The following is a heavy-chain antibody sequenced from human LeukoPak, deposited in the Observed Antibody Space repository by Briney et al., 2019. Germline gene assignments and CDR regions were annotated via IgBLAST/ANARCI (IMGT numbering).Heavy chain of an antibody. J-gene: IGHJ3*02. CDR3: VRDSGYGLDAFDI. CDR1: GDSVSSNSAA. D-gene: IGHD5-12*01. V-gene: IGHV6-1*01. Sequence: SQTLSLTCAISGDSVSSNSAAWNWIRQSPSRGLEWLGRTYYRSKWYNDYPVFMKSRITINPDTSKNQFSLRLKSVTPEDTAVYYCVRDSGYGLDAFDIWGQGTKVTVSS. CDR2: TYYRSKWYN.